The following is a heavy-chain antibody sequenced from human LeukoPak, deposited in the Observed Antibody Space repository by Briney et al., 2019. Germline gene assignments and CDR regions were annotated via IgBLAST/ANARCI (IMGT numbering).Heavy chain of an antibody. CDR1: GFTFSSYA. Sequence: QTGGSPRLSCAASGFTFSSYAMSWVRQAPGKGLEWVSAISGSGGSTYYADSVKGRFTISRDNSKNTLYLQMNSLRAEDTAVYYCARQGGYCSSTSCYAAYRGQGTLVTVSS. D-gene: IGHD2-2*01. J-gene: IGHJ4*02. V-gene: IGHV3-23*01. CDR2: ISGSGGST. CDR3: ARQGGYCSSTSCYAAY.